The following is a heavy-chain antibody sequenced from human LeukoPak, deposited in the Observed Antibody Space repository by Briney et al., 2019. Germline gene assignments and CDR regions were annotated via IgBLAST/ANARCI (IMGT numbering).Heavy chain of an antibody. J-gene: IGHJ4*02. CDR3: VKDFKGLTIVAAGAFDY. Sequence: PPGGSLRLSCAASGFTFSSYEMNWVRQAPGKGLVWVSAISGSGANTYYADSVKGRFTISRDNSKNMLYLQMKSLRAEDTAIYYCVKDFKGLTIVAAGAFDYWGQGTLVTVSS. CDR2: ISGSGANT. D-gene: IGHD6-13*01. CDR1: GFTFSSYE. V-gene: IGHV3-23*01.